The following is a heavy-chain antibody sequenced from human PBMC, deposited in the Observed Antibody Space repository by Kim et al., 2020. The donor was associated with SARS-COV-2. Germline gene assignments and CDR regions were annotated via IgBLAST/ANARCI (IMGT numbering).Heavy chain of an antibody. Sequence: SETLSLTCDVSGGSISSYNWWSWVRQPPGKGLEWIGEISHYGSTNYNPSLKSRVTISVDKSKNQFSLSLSSVTAADTAVYYCARPDSSTWSNRFDPWGEG. CDR2: ISHYGST. CDR1: GGSISSYNW. V-gene: IGHV4-4*02. J-gene: IGHJ5*02. CDR3: ARPDSSTWSNRFDP. D-gene: IGHD6-13*01.